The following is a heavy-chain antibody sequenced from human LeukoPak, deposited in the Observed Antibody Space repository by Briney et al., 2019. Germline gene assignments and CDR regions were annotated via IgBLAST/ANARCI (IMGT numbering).Heavy chain of an antibody. V-gene: IGHV1-46*01. Sequence: GASVEVSFKASRYTFTNYYMHWVRQAPGQGLEWMGIINPSGGSTSYAQKFQGRVTMTGDTSTSTVYMELSSLRSEDTAVYYCARDTRGAVTRGFDYWGQGTLVTVSS. CDR3: ARDTRGAVTRGFDY. J-gene: IGHJ4*02. CDR2: INPSGGST. D-gene: IGHD4-17*01. CDR1: RYTFTNYY.